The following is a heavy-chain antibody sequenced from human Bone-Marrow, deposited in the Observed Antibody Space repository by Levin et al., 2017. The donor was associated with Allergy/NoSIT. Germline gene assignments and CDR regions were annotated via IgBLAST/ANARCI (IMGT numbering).Heavy chain of an antibody. CDR2: ISTNSAYI. CDR3: ARGPEV. J-gene: IGHJ4*02. Sequence: GGSLRLSCDASGFTFNIYTMNWVRQAPGKGLEWISFISTNSAYIFYADSVRGRFTISRDNAKRSLFLQMDNLRDDDTAVYYCARGPEVWGQGTPVTVSS. CDR1: GFTFNIYT. V-gene: IGHV3-21*01.